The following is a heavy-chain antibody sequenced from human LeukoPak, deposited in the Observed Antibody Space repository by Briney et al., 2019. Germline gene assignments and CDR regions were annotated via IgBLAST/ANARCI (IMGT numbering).Heavy chain of an antibody. Sequence: ASVKVSCKASGYTFSSYYIHWVRQAPGQGLEWMGVINPSGGGTSYAQKFQGRVTMTRDTSTSTVYMDLRSLRSEDTAVYFCARDMLAVPSNWFDPWGQGTLVTVSS. CDR2: INPSGGGT. CDR1: GYTFSSYY. CDR3: ARDMLAVPSNWFDP. D-gene: IGHD2-8*01. J-gene: IGHJ5*02. V-gene: IGHV1-46*01.